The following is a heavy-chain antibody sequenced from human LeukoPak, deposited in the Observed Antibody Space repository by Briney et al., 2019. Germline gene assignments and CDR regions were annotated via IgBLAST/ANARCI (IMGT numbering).Heavy chain of an antibody. CDR1: GFTFSSYG. V-gene: IGHV3-30*18. Sequence: PGRSLRLSCAASGFTFSSYGMHWVRQAPGKGLEWVAVIWYGGSNKYYADSVKGRFTISRDNSKNTLYLQMNSLRAEDTAVYYCAKDGGYCSSTSCYTENYFDYWGQGTLVTVSS. J-gene: IGHJ4*02. CDR2: IWYGGSNK. CDR3: AKDGGYCSSTSCYTENYFDY. D-gene: IGHD2-2*02.